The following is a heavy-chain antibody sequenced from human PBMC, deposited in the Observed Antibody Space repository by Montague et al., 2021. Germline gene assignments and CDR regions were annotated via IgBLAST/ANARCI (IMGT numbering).Heavy chain of an antibody. Sequence: SLSLPASGFTFSNYWMSWVRQAPGKRLEWVANIKQDGSEKHYVGSVKGRFTISRDNAKNSLYLQMNSLRAEDTAVYFCARDQGQGYCGGDCYVGLDYWGQGTLVTVSS. V-gene: IGHV3-7*01. CDR2: IKQDGSEK. J-gene: IGHJ4*02. CDR1: GFTFSNYW. D-gene: IGHD2-21*01. CDR3: ARDQGQGYCGGDCYVGLDY.